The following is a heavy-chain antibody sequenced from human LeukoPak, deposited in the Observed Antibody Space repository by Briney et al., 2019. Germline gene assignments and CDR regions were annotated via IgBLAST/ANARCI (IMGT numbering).Heavy chain of an antibody. CDR1: GYSISSGYY. D-gene: IGHD1-1*01. J-gene: IGHJ5*02. CDR2: IYHSGST. V-gene: IGHV4-38-2*02. CDR3: ARTLGGERPNWFDP. Sequence: KPSETLSLTCTVSGYSISSGYYWGWIRQPPGKGLEWIGSIYHSGSTYYNPSLKSRVTISVDTSKNQFSLKLSSVTAADTAVYYCARTLGGERPNWFDPWGQGTLVTVSS.